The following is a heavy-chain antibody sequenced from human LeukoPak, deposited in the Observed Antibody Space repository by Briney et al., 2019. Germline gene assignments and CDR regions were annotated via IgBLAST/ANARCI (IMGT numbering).Heavy chain of an antibody. CDR2: IYYSGST. Sequence: SETLSLTCTVSGGSISSGDYYWSWIRQHPGRGLEWIGYIYYSGSTYYNPSLKSRVTISVDTSKNQFSLKLSSVTAADTAVYYCARATGGEWFDPWGQGTLVTVSS. CDR1: GGSISSGDYY. J-gene: IGHJ5*02. V-gene: IGHV4-31*03. D-gene: IGHD1-1*01. CDR3: ARATGGEWFDP.